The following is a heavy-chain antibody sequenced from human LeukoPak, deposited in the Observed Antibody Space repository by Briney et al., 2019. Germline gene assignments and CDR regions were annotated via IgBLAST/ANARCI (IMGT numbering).Heavy chain of an antibody. CDR2: ISYDGSNK. V-gene: IGHV3-30*03. CDR3: ARDGEDRAFDF. D-gene: IGHD2-15*01. J-gene: IGHJ3*01. CDR1: GFTFSSYG. Sequence: GGSLRLSCAASGFTFSSYGMHWVRQAPGKGLEWVAVISYDGSNKYYADSVKGRFTISRDNSKNTLYLQMNSLRAEDTAVYYCARDGEDRAFDFWGQGTMVTVSS.